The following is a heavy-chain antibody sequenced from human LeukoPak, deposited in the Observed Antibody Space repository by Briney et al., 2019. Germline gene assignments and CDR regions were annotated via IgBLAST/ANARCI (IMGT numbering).Heavy chain of an antibody. J-gene: IGHJ4*02. V-gene: IGHV4-34*01. D-gene: IGHD3-16*01. CDR1: GGSFSGYY. Sequence: SETLSLTCAVYGGSFSGYYWSWIRQPPGKGLEWIGEINHSGSTNYNPSLKSRVTISVDTSKNQFSLKLSSVTAADTAVYYCARGRPIPWGIPFDYWGQGTLVTVSS. CDR2: INHSGST. CDR3: ARGRPIPWGIPFDY.